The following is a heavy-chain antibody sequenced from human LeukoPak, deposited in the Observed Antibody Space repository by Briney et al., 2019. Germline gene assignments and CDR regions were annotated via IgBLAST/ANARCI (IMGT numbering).Heavy chain of an antibody. V-gene: IGHV3-23*01. D-gene: IGHD6-19*01. Sequence: PGRSLRLSCAASGFTFSSYAMSWVRQAPGKGLEWVSAISGSGGSTYYADSVKGRFTISRDNSKNTLYLQMNSLRAEDTAVYYCARARDLYSSGWNFDYWGQGTLVTVSS. CDR3: ARARDLYSSGWNFDY. J-gene: IGHJ4*02. CDR2: ISGSGGST. CDR1: GFTFSSYA.